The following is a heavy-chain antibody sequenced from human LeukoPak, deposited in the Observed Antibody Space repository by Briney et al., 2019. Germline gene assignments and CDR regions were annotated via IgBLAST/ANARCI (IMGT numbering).Heavy chain of an antibody. CDR1: GFTFDDYA. D-gene: IGHD6-13*01. V-gene: IGHV3-9*01. Sequence: GGSLRLSCAASGFTFDDYAMHWVRRAPGKGLEWVSGISWNSGSIGYADSVKGRFTISRDNAKNSLYLQMNSLRAEDTALYYCAKDMSSGSSWSVGGDYWGQGTLVTVSS. J-gene: IGHJ4*02. CDR2: ISWNSGSI. CDR3: AKDMSSGSSWSVGGDY.